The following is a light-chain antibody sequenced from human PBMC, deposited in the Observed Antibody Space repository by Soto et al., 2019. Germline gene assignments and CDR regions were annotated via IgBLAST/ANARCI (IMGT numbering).Light chain of an antibody. V-gene: IGLV1-40*01. CDR3: QSHDSSLNSWV. J-gene: IGLJ3*02. CDR1: SSNIGAGYD. CDR2: GNT. Sequence: QSVRTQPPSMSGAPGQRVTGSCTGSSSNIGAGYDVHWYQLLPGTAPKLLIYGNTNRPSGVPDRFSGSKSGTSASLAITGLRAEDEADYYCQSHDSSLNSWVFGGETKLTVL.